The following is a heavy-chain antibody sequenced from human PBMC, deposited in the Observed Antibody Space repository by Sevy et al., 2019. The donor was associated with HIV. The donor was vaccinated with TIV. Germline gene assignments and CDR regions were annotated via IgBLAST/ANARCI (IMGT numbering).Heavy chain of an antibody. Sequence: GGSLRLSCAASGFTFSSYWMSWVRQAPGKGLEWVANIKQDGSEKYYVDFVKGRFTISRDNAKNSLYLQMNSLRDEDTAVYYCAACYYDSTGAFDYWGQGTLVTVSS. CDR2: IKQDGSEK. J-gene: IGHJ4*02. CDR1: GFTFSSYW. V-gene: IGHV3-7*01. D-gene: IGHD3-22*01. CDR3: AACYYDSTGAFDY.